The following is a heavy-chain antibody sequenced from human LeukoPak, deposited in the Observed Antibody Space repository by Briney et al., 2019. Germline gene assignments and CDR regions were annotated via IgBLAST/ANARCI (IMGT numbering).Heavy chain of an antibody. CDR3: ARPKDSGYDYFDY. Sequence: GESLKISCKGSGYSFTSYWIGWVRQMPGKGLEWMGIIYPGDSDTRYSPSFQGQVTISADKSISTAYLQWGSLKASDTAMYYCARPKDSGYDYFDYWGQGTLVTVSS. CDR1: GYSFTSYW. V-gene: IGHV5-51*01. CDR2: IYPGDSDT. D-gene: IGHD5-12*01. J-gene: IGHJ4*02.